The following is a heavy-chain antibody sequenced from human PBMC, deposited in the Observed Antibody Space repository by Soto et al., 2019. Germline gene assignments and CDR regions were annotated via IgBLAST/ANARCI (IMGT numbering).Heavy chain of an antibody. J-gene: IGHJ4*02. CDR2: INSDGSST. Sequence: WGSLRLSCAASGFTFSSYWMHWVRQAPGKGLVWVSRINSDGSSTNYADSVKGRFTISRDNAKNTLYLQMNSLRAEDTAVYYCATEGGSSSWPPVDYWGQGTLVTVSS. D-gene: IGHD6-13*01. CDR1: GFTFSSYW. V-gene: IGHV3-74*01. CDR3: ATEGGSSSWPPVDY.